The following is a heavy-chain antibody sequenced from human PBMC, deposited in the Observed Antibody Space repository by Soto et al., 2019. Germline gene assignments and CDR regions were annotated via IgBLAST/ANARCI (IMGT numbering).Heavy chain of an antibody. D-gene: IGHD1-26*01. J-gene: IGHJ5*02. CDR3: ARHRHPRGTVGATSPLDP. CDR2: HYSGGST. CDR1: GDSISGSQW. Sequence: VQLQESGPGLVKPSETLSLTCAVSGDSISGSQWWSWVRLPPGKGLEWVSVHYSGGSTYYADSVQGRFTISRDKSNNTLYLQMRRVRAEDTAVYFCARHRHPRGTVGATSPLDPWGQGTQVTVSS. V-gene: IGHV3-66*04.